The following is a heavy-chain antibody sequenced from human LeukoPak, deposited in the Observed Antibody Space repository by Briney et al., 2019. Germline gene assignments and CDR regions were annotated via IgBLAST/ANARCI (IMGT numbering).Heavy chain of an antibody. CDR3: ARDNVTPMPKINYDSSGYYPYYFDY. CDR1: GGTFSNYA. CDR2: IIPFLDKA. D-gene: IGHD3-22*01. V-gene: IGHV1-69*04. Sequence: VASVKVSCKASGGTFSNYAISWVRQAPGQGLEWMGRIIPFLDKADYAQKFQGRVTVTADKSTSTAYMELSRLRSDDTAVYYCARDNVTPMPKINYDSSGYYPYYFDYWGQGTLVTVSS. J-gene: IGHJ4*02.